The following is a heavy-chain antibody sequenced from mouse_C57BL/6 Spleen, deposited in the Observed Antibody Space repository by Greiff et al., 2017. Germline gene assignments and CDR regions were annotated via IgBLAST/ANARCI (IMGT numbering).Heavy chain of an antibody. CDR1: GYTFTSYG. J-gene: IGHJ2*01. D-gene: IGHD2-4*01. Sequence: VQLQQSGAELARPGASVKLSCKASGYTFTSYGISWVKQRTGQGLEWIGEIYPRSGNTYYNEKFKGKATLTADKSSSTAYMEVRSLTSEDSAVYFCARWDYDGYWGQGTTLTVSS. CDR3: ARWDYDGY. CDR2: IYPRSGNT. V-gene: IGHV1-81*01.